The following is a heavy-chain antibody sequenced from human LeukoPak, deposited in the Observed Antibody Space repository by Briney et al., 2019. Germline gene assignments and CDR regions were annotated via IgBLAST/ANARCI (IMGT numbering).Heavy chain of an antibody. V-gene: IGHV4-39*01. J-gene: IGHJ4*02. CDR2: IYYSGNT. D-gene: IGHD6-6*01. CDR1: GVSISSSNSY. Sequence: SETLSLTCTVSGVSISSSNSYWGWIRQPPGKGLEWIGSIYYSGNTYYNASLKSQVSISIDTSKNQFSLKLTSVTAADTAVYYCARSPDYSSSSGLLAFDWWGQGTLVTVSS. CDR3: ARSPDYSSSSGLLAFDW.